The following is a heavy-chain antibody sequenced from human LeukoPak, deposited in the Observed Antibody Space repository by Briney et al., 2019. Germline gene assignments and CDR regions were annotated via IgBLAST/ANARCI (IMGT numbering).Heavy chain of an antibody. D-gene: IGHD3-10*01. J-gene: IGHJ4*02. Sequence: PGGSLRLSCAASGFTFTTFWMNWVRQAPGKGLVWVSLINTDGSTTTYADSVKGRFTISRDNSKNTLYVQMNSLRVEDTAVYYCAKANAREFDYWGQGTLVTVSS. V-gene: IGHV3-74*01. CDR2: INTDGSTT. CDR1: GFTFTTFW. CDR3: AKANAREFDY.